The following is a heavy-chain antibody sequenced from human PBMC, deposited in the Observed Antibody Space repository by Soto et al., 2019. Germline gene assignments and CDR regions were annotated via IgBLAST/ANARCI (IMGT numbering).Heavy chain of an antibody. V-gene: IGHV4-59*01. Sequence: PSETLSLTCTVSGGSISSYYWSWIRQPPGKGLEWIGYIYYSGSTNYNPSLKSRVTISVDTSKNQFSLKLSSVTAADTAVYYCARNPRSPYGILAGYRNNWFGPWGQGTLVTVSS. J-gene: IGHJ5*02. CDR2: IYYSGST. CDR3: ARNPRSPYGILAGYRNNWFGP. D-gene: IGHD3-9*01. CDR1: GGSISSYY.